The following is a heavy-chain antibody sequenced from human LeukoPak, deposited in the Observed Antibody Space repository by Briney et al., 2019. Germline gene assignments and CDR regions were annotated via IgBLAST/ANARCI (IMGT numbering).Heavy chain of an antibody. CDR2: IYYSGST. Sequence: SETLSLTCTVSGGSINYYYWSWIRQPPGKGLEWIGYIYYSGSTSYNPSLKSRVTISVDTSKNQFSLKLNSVTAADTALYYCARGLYGSKGISDYWGQGTLVTVSS. V-gene: IGHV4-59*01. CDR1: GGSINYYY. CDR3: ARGLYGSKGISDY. D-gene: IGHD3-10*01. J-gene: IGHJ4*02.